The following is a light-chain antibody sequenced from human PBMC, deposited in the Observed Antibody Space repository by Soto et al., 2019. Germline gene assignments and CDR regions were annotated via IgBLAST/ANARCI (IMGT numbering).Light chain of an antibody. Sequence: QSVLAQPASVSGSPGQSITISCTGTSSDVGGYKYVSWYQQHPGKAPKLMIYDVSNRPSGVSNRFSGSKSGNTASLTISGLQAEDEAHYYCSSYTSSSTRVFGGGTKLTVL. CDR1: SSDVGGYKY. J-gene: IGLJ2*01. V-gene: IGLV2-14*01. CDR2: DVS. CDR3: SSYTSSSTRV.